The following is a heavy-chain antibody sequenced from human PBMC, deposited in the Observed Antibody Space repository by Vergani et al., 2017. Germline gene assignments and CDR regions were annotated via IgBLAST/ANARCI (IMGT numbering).Heavy chain of an antibody. Sequence: EVQLVESGGGLVQPGGSLRLSCAASGFTFSSYDMHWVRQATGKGLEWVSAIGTAGDTYYPGSVKGRFTISRENAKNSLYLQMNSLRAGDTAIYYCTRDSTRVKDHDAFDFWGQGTMVTVSS. J-gene: IGHJ3*01. CDR3: TRDSTRVKDHDAFDF. CDR1: GFTFSSYD. V-gene: IGHV3-13*01. D-gene: IGHD1-1*01. CDR2: IGTAGDT.